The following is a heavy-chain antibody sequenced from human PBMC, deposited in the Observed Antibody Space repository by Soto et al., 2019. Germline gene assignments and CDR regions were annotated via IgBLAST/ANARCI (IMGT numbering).Heavy chain of an antibody. CDR1: GGAFSNYA. J-gene: IGHJ6*02. V-gene: IGHV1-69*01. CDR2: VMPTFGAG. CDR3: AASRGFYEAMDA. D-gene: IGHD3-22*01. Sequence: QVQLVQSGAEVKKPGSSVKVSCTASGGAFSNYAVSWVRQAPGQGLEWMGAVMPTFGAGVYAQKFQGRLTIFADESTNTAYLNVRSLTFEDAAIYYCAASRGFYEAMDAWGQGTTLTVSS.